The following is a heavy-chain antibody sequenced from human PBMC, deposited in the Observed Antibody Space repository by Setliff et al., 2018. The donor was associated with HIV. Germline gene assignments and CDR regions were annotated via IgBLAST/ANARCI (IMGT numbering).Heavy chain of an antibody. CDR3: AGGEVRSQYVSSRAPFYHYYYYMDV. D-gene: IGHD6-13*01. CDR1: GGSISSYY. Sequence: PSETLSLTCTVSGGSISSYYWSWIRQPPGKGREWIGYIYTSGSTNYNPSLKSRVTISVDTSKNQFSLKLSSVTAADTAVYYCAGGEVRSQYVSSRAPFYHYYYYMDVWGKGTTVTVSS. V-gene: IGHV4-4*08. CDR2: IYTSGST. J-gene: IGHJ6*03.